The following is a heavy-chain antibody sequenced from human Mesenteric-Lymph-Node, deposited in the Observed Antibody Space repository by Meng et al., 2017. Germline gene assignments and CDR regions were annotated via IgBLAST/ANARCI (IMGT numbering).Heavy chain of an antibody. J-gene: IGHJ2*01. CDR3: AKTPVGYCSGGSCYLETDNWYFDL. Sequence: GGSLRLSCAASGFTFSSYSMNWVRQAPGKGLEWVSSISSSSSYIYYADSVKGRFTISRDNSKNRLYLQMNSLRAEDTAVYYCAKTPVGYCSGGSCYLETDNWYFDLWGRGTLVTVSS. CDR2: ISSSSSYI. CDR1: GFTFSSYS. D-gene: IGHD2-15*01. V-gene: IGHV3-21*04.